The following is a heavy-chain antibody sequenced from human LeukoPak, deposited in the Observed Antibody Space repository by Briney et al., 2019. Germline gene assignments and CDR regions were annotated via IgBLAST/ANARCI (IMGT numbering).Heavy chain of an antibody. J-gene: IGHJ6*02. CDR3: ASYGNYDFWSGYSRYYYYGMDV. CDR2: MNPNSGNT. CDR1: GYTFTSYD. Sequence: GASVTVSCKASGYTFTSYDINWVRQATGQGLEWMGWMNPNSGNTGYAQKFQGRVTMTRNTSISTAYMELSSLRSEDTAVYYCASYGNYDFWSGYSRYYYYGMDVWGQGTTVTVSS. D-gene: IGHD3-3*01. V-gene: IGHV1-8*01.